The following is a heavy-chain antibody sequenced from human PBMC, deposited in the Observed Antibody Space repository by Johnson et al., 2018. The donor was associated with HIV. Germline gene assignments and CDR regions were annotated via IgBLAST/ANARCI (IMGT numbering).Heavy chain of an antibody. D-gene: IGHD2-15*01. CDR3: ARDDGGGGDAFDI. J-gene: IGHJ3*02. CDR2: IRYDGSNK. CDR1: GFTFSSYG. V-gene: IGHV3-30*02. Sequence: QVQLVESGGGLVQPGGSLRLSCAASGFTFSSYGMNWVRQAPGKGLEWVAFIRYDGSNKYYADSIKGRFTISRDNSKNTLSLQMNSLRAEDTAVYYCARDDGGGGDAFDIWGQGTMVTVSS.